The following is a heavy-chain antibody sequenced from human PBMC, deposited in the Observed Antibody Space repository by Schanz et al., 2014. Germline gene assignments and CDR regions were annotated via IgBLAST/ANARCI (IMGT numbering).Heavy chain of an antibody. CDR2: INSDGTKR. CDR3: AKDAPYPFDL. CDR1: GFTLSSYG. Sequence: QVRLVESGGGVVQPGRSLRLSCAASGFTLSSYGMHWVRQAPGKGLEWVAFINSDGTKRFYADSVKSRFTISRDNSKNTLYLQMNSLRAEDTAIYYCAKDAPYPFDLWGRGTLXTVSS. J-gene: IGHJ2*01. V-gene: IGHV3-30*18.